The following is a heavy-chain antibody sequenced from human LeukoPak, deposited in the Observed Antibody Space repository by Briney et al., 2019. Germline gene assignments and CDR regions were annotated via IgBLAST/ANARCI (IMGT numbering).Heavy chain of an antibody. J-gene: IGHJ5*02. V-gene: IGHV1-46*01. CDR2: INPIVGST. Sequence: ASVTVSYTASGYTFTNYYMHWVRQVPGQGIERMGVINPIVGSTSYAQKFPGRVTMTRDMSTSTVYMDLSSLRSEDTAVYYCARGEGRITIFGVTSNWFDLWGQGTLVTVSS. CDR1: GYTFTNYY. D-gene: IGHD3-3*01. CDR3: ARGEGRITIFGVTSNWFDL.